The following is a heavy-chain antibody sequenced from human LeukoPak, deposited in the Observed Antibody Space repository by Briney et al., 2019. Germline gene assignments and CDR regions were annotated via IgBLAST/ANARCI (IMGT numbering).Heavy chain of an antibody. CDR1: GFIFSNAW. D-gene: IGHD3-10*01. CDR3: TTERAVWFGELFDYYDY. Sequence: GGSLRLSCAASGFIFSNAWMNWVRQAPGKGLEWIGRIKSKIDGGPTDYAPPVKGRFTIARDDSNSTLYLQMNGLKTEDTGVYYCTTERAVWFGELFDYYDYWGQGTLVTVSS. V-gene: IGHV3-15*01. CDR2: IKSKIDGGPT. J-gene: IGHJ4*02.